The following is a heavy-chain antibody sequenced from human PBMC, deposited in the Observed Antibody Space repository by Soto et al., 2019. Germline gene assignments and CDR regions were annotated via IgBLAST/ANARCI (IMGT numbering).Heavy chain of an antibody. Sequence: ASVKVSCKASGGTFSSYAINWVRQAPGQGLEWMGGIIPIFATADYAQKFQGRVTITADESTSTAYMELSSLRSEDTAVYYCARGLKGDYGDNIWGQGTLVTVSS. D-gene: IGHD4-17*01. CDR2: IIPIFATA. CDR1: GGTFSSYA. CDR3: ARGLKGDYGDNI. V-gene: IGHV1-69*13. J-gene: IGHJ4*02.